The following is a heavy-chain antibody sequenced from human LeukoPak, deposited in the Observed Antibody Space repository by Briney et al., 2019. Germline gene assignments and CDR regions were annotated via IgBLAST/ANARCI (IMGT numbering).Heavy chain of an antibody. V-gene: IGHV3-9*01. CDR3: AKDITPMTTVTKGFDY. CDR2: ISWNSGSI. J-gene: IGHJ4*02. D-gene: IGHD4-17*01. Sequence: GGSLRLSCAASGFTFDDYAMHWVRQAPGKGLEWVSGISWNSGSIGYADSVKGRFTISRDNAKNSLYLQMNSLRAEDTALYYCAKDITPMTTVTKGFDYWGQGTLVTVSS. CDR1: GFTFDDYA.